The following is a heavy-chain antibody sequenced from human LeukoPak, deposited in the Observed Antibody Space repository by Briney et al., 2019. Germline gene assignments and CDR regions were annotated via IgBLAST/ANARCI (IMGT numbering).Heavy chain of an antibody. CDR1: GFTFSRYW. J-gene: IGHJ4*02. CDR2: INPDGSTT. Sequence: GGSLRLSCAASGFTFSRYWIHWVRRAPGKGLEWVSRINPDGSTTTYADSVKGRFTISRDNAKNTVYLQMNSLRAEDTAVYYCARDRGAAAGYFDYWGQGTLVTVSS. V-gene: IGHV3-74*01. CDR3: ARDRGAAAGYFDY. D-gene: IGHD6-13*01.